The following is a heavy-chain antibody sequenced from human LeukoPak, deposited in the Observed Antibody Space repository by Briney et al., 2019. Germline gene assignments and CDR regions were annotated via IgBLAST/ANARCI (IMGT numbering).Heavy chain of an antibody. CDR3: AKVPYSYGAPYYFDY. J-gene: IGHJ4*02. CDR2: ISGSGGST. Sequence: GGFLRLSCAASGFTFSSYGMSWVRQAPGKGLEWVSAISGSGGSTYYADSVKGRFTISRDNSKNTLYLQMNSLRAEDTAVYYCAKVPYSYGAPYYFDYWGQGTLVTVSS. CDR1: GFTFSSYG. V-gene: IGHV3-23*01. D-gene: IGHD5-18*01.